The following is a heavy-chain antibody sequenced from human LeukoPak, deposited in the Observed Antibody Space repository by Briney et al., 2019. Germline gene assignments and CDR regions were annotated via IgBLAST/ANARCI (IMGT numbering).Heavy chain of an antibody. CDR2: VSSSGGST. CDR1: GFTFSSYA. Sequence: GGSLRLSCAASGFTFSSYAMSWVRQAPGKGLEWVSAVSSSGGSTNYTDYVKGQFTISRDNSKNTVYLHMNNLRAEDTAVYYCAKEGRKTGNTYGYEFDSWGQGTLVTVSS. CDR3: AKEGRKTGNTYGYEFDS. V-gene: IGHV3-23*01. J-gene: IGHJ4*02. D-gene: IGHD5-18*01.